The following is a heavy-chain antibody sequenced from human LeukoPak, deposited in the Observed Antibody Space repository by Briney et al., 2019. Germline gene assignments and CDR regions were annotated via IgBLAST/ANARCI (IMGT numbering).Heavy chain of an antibody. Sequence: GGSLRLSCSASGFPFSTYSMHWVRQAPGKGLEYVSTISSNGVSTFYADSVKGRFTISRDNSKTTLYLQMSSLRPEDTAVYYCVKSSYFGSGTYYNPQRDLDYWGQGTLVTVSS. J-gene: IGHJ4*02. CDR3: VKSSYFGSGTYYNPQRDLDY. CDR2: ISSNGVST. V-gene: IGHV3-64D*08. D-gene: IGHD3-10*01. CDR1: GFPFSTYS.